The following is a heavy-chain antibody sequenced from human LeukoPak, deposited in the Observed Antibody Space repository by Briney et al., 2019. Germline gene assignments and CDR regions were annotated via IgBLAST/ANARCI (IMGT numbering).Heavy chain of an antibody. CDR2: IIPIFGTA. J-gene: IGHJ6*03. D-gene: IGHD3-9*01. Sequence: SVKVSCKASGGTFSSYAISWVRQAPGQGLEGMGGIIPIFGTANYAQKFQGRVTITTDESTSTAYMELSSLRSEDTAVYYCARVLSRLAPDYYYMDVWGKGTTVTVSS. V-gene: IGHV1-69*05. CDR1: GGTFSSYA. CDR3: ARVLSRLAPDYYYMDV.